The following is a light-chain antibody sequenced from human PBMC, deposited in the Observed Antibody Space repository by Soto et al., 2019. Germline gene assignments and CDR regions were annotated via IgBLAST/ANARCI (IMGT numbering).Light chain of an antibody. CDR1: QGLVYSDGNTF. Sequence: DVVMTQSPLSLSVTLGQPASISCRSSQGLVYSDGNTFLNWFHQRPGQSPRRLIYQVSNRDSGVPDRFSGSGSGTDYTLTISRVEAEDVGIYYCLPGTHWPWTFGQGTKVEIK. CDR3: LPGTHWPWT. V-gene: IGKV2-30*01. CDR2: QVS. J-gene: IGKJ1*01.